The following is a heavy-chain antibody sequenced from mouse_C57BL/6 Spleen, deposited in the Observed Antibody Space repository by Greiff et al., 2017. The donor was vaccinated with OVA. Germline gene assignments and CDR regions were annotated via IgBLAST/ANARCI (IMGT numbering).Heavy chain of an antibody. V-gene: IGHV1-15*01. J-gene: IGHJ2*01. D-gene: IGHD1-1*01. Sequence: QVQLQQSGAELVRPGASVTLSCKASGYTFTDYEMHWVKQTPVHGLEWIGAIDPETGGTAYNQKFKGKAILTADKSSSTADMELRSLTSEDSAVYYCTRSDTTVVTTGEDFDYWGQGTTLTVSS. CDR2: IDPETGGT. CDR1: GYTFTDYE. CDR3: TRSDTTVVTTGEDFDY.